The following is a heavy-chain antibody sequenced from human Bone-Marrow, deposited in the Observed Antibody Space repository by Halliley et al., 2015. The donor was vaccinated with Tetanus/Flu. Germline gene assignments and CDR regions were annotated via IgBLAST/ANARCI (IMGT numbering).Heavy chain of an antibody. J-gene: IGHJ4*02. CDR2: ITSSGSTT. CDR3: VTGMAVWD. V-gene: IGHV3-48*03. D-gene: IGHD2-8*01. Sequence: GKGLEWVSCITSSGSTTYYADSVRGRFTISRDNAKNSLYLQMNSLRVEDTAVYYCVTGMAVWDWGQGTLVTVSS.